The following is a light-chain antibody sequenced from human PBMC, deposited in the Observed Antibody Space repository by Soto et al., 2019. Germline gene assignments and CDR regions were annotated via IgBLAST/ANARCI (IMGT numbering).Light chain of an antibody. CDR2: WAS. CDR3: QQYYRTPLT. J-gene: IGKJ4*01. V-gene: IGKV4-1*01. CDR1: QSVLYSSNNKNY. Sequence: DIVMTQSPDSLAVSLGERATINCKSSQSVLYSSNNKNYLAWYQQKPGQPPKLLIYWASTRESRVPDRFSGSGSGTEFTLTIISLQAEDVAVYYCQQYYRTPLTFGGGTKVEIK.